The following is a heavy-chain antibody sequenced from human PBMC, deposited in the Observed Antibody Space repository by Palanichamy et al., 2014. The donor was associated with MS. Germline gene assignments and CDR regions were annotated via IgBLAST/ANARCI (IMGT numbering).Heavy chain of an antibody. J-gene: IGHJ4*02. Sequence: EVQLLESGGGLVQPGGSLRLSCTGSGFTFSTYWMSWVRQAPGKGLEWVANIKPDGSEKYYVDSVKGRFTMSRDNAKHSLYLQMNSLRAEDTAIYYCARDLYRPPAYWGQGTLVTVSS. D-gene: IGHD1-26*01. CDR3: ARDLYRPPAY. V-gene: IGHV3-7*01. CDR2: IKPDGSEK. CDR1: GFTFSTYW.